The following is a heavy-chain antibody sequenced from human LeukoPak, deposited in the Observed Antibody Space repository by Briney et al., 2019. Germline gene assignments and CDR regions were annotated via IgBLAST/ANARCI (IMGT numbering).Heavy chain of an antibody. Sequence: SETLSLTCTVSGYSISSGYYWGWIRQPPGKGLEWIGSIYHSGSTYYNPSLKSRVTISVDTSKNQFSLKLSSVTAADTAVYYCARDYGDYVSAFDIWGQGTMVTVSS. CDR3: ARDYGDYVSAFDI. CDR2: IYHSGST. CDR1: GYSISSGYY. J-gene: IGHJ3*02. D-gene: IGHD4-17*01. V-gene: IGHV4-38-2*02.